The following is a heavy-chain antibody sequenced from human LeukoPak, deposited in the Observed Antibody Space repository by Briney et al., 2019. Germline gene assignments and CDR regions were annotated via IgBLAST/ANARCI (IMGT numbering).Heavy chain of an antibody. CDR3: ARGRAGRGYSYVIYYYYYMDV. D-gene: IGHD5-18*01. J-gene: IGHJ6*03. CDR1: GFTFSSYN. Sequence: GGSLRLSCAASGFTFSSYNMNWVRQAPGKGLEWVSSISSSSDYIYYADSVKGRFTISRDNAKNSLYLQMKSLRAEDRAVYYCARGRAGRGYSYVIYYYYYMDVWGKGTTVTVSS. CDR2: ISSSSDYI. V-gene: IGHV3-21*01.